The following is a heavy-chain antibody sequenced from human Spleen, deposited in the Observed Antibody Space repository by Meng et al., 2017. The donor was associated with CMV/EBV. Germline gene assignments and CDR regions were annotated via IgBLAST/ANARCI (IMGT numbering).Heavy chain of an antibody. J-gene: IGHJ6*02. Sequence: GESLKISCAASGFTFSSYAMHWVRQAPGKGLEWVAVISYDGSNKYYADSVKGRFTISRDNSKNTLYLQMNSLRAEDTAVYYCAKDSRSEQLIDYYYYGMDVWGQGTTVTVSS. CDR1: GFTFSSYA. CDR3: AKDSRSEQLIDYYYYGMDV. CDR2: ISYDGSNK. V-gene: IGHV3-30*04. D-gene: IGHD6-6*01.